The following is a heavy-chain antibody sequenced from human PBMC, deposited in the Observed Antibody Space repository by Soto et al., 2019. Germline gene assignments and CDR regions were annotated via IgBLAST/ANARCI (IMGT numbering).Heavy chain of an antibody. CDR3: AHRPIVGAAI. Sequence: PSETLSLTCGVFGGSISNSNWWTWVRQPPGKGLEWIGAIYHTGSTNYNSSLLRRVTISLDKPNNQSSLKLSSVTAADTAVYYCAHRPIVGAAIWGQGTLVTVSS. J-gene: IGHJ4*02. CDR1: GGSISNSNW. V-gene: IGHV4-4*02. CDR2: IYHTGST. D-gene: IGHD1-26*01.